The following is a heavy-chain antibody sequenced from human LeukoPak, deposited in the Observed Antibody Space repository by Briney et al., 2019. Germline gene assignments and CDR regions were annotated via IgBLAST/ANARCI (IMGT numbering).Heavy chain of an antibody. CDR3: AKPQLWSYYFDY. CDR1: GFTFSSYA. V-gene: IGHV3-23*01. Sequence: GGSLRLSCAASGFTFSSYAMSWVRQAPGKGLEWVAAISGSGGSTYYADSVKGRFTISRDNSKNTLYLQMNSLRAEDTAVYYCAKPQLWSYYFDYWGQGTLVTVSS. D-gene: IGHD5-18*01. CDR2: ISGSGGST. J-gene: IGHJ4*02.